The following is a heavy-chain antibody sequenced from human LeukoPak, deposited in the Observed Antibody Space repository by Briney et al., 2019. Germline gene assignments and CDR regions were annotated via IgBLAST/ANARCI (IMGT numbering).Heavy chain of an antibody. D-gene: IGHD3-10*01. Sequence: GGSLRLSCAASGFTFDDYGMNWVRQAPGKGLEWVSYISSSGSTIYYADSVKGRFTISRDNAKNSLYLQMNSLRAEDTAVYYCAREGTYYYGSGSYGSFDYWGQGTLVTVSS. V-gene: IGHV3-48*03. CDR2: ISSSGSTI. J-gene: IGHJ4*02. CDR3: AREGTYYYGSGSYGSFDY. CDR1: GFTFDDYG.